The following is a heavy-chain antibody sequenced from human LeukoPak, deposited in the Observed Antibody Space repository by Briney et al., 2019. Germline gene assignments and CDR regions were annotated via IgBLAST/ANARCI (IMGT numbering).Heavy chain of an antibody. J-gene: IGHJ3*02. V-gene: IGHV1-46*01. CDR1: GYTFTSYY. CDR3: ARDRIAALLLGFYDAFDI. CDR2: INPSGGST. Sequence: ASVKVSCKASGYTFTSYYMHWVRQAPGQGLEWMGIINPSGGSTSYAQKFQGRVTMTRDTSTSTVYTELSSLRSEDTAVYYCARDRIAALLLGFYDAFDIWGQGTMVTVSS. D-gene: IGHD6-6*01.